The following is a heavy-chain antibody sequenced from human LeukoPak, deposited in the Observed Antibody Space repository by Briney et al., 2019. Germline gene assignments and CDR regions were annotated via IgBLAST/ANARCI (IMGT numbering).Heavy chain of an antibody. D-gene: IGHD1-26*01. CDR1: GYSFGTSG. V-gene: IGHV1-2*02. CDR3: AREVGGSYYAFDI. Sequence: ASVKVSCKASGYSFGTSGITWVRQAPGQGLEWMGRINPNSGGTNYAQKFQGRVTMTRDTSISTAYMELSRLRYDDAAMYFCAREVGGSYYAFDIWGQGTMVTVSS. J-gene: IGHJ3*02. CDR2: INPNSGGT.